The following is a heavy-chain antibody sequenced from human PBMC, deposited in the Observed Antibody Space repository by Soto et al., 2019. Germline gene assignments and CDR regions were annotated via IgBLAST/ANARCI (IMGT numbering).Heavy chain of an antibody. CDR1: GFTVSSNY. CDR3: ARFARAASYSSRDDAFDI. J-gene: IGHJ3*02. D-gene: IGHD6-13*01. V-gene: IGHV3-53*04. CDR2: IYSGGST. Sequence: GGSLRLSCAASGFTVSSNYMSWVRQAPGKGLEWVSVIYSGGSTYYAVSVKARFTISRHNSKNTLYLQMNSMSAEDTAVYYCARFARAASYSSRDDAFDIWGQGTMVTVSS.